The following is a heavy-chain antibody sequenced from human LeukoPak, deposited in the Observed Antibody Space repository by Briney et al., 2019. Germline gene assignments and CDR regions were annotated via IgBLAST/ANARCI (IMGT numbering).Heavy chain of an antibody. J-gene: IGHJ4*02. CDR2: ISGSGVGT. V-gene: IGHV3-23*01. D-gene: IGHD6-13*01. CDR1: GFTFSSYA. Sequence: PGGSLRLSCAASGFTFSSYAMSWVRLAPGKGLEWVSGISGSGVGTYYADSVRGRFTISRDNSKNTLYLQMNSLRAEDTAVYYCAKRFQGFGYNRRWPEDQYFDYWGQGTLVTVSS. CDR3: AKRFQGFGYNRRWPEDQYFDY.